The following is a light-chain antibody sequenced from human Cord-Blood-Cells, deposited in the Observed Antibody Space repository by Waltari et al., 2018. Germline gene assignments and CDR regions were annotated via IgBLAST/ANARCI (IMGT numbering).Light chain of an antibody. CDR1: QSVSSSY. CDR3: QQYGSSPPST. V-gene: IGKV3-20*01. J-gene: IGKJ1*01. Sequence: EIVLTQSPGTLSLSPGERATLSCRASQSVSSSYLAWYQQKPGQAPRLLIYGASSRATGIPARFSGSGSGTDFTLTIIRLEPEDFAVYYCQQYGSSPPSTFGQGTNVEIK. CDR2: GAS.